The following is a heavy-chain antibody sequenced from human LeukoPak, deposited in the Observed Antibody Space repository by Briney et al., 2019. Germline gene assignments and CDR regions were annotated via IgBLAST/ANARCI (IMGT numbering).Heavy chain of an antibody. J-gene: IGHJ4*02. Sequence: GGSLRLSCAASGFTFSSYGMHWVRQAPGKGLEWVAVIWYDGSNKYYADSVKGRFTISRDNSKNTLYLQMNSLRAEDTAVYYCVREPRLGCSWNYFVYWGEGTLVTVSS. D-gene: IGHD6-13*01. CDR2: IWYDGSNK. CDR3: VREPRLGCSWNYFVY. V-gene: IGHV3-33*01. CDR1: GFTFSSYG.